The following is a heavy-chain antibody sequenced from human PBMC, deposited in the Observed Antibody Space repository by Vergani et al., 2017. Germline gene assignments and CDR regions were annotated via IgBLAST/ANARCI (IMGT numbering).Heavy chain of an antibody. CDR3: ARSIVSRNPPDYCDI. D-gene: IGHD1-14*01. CDR1: GGSLSGYY. Sequence: QVQLQESGPGLVRPSETLSLTCTVSGGSLSGYYWNWIRQTPGEGLEWIGYVEDSGYFNYNPSLKTRVSMSSDTSNNQSSLMLSSVTVADTAVYYCARSIVSRNPPDYCDIWGQGTLVTVSS. CDR2: VEDSGYF. V-gene: IGHV4-59*01. J-gene: IGHJ4*02.